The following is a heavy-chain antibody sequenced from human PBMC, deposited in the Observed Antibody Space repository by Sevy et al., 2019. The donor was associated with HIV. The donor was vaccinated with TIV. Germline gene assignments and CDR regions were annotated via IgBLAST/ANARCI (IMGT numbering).Heavy chain of an antibody. CDR1: GFSVSSNY. CDR2: IYSGGST. J-gene: IGHJ4*02. CDR3: ARGRGTGYSYGFDY. D-gene: IGHD5-18*01. Sequence: GGSLRLSCAASGFSVSSNYMSWVRQAPGKGPEWVSVIYSGGSTYYADSVKGRFIISRDNSKNTLYLQMNSLRAEDTAVYYCARGRGTGYSYGFDYWGQGTLVTVSS. V-gene: IGHV3-66*01.